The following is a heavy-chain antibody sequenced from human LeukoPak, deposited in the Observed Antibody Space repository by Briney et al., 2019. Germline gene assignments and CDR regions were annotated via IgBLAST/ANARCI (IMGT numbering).Heavy chain of an antibody. CDR3: AREPESSSWYREYYFDY. Sequence: SETLSLTCSVSGGSIRSYFWSWIRQPAGKGLEWIGYIDDSGNTNYNPSLKNRATISVDTSKNRFSLKLSSVTAADTAVYYCAREPESSSWYREYYFDYWGQGTLVTVSS. J-gene: IGHJ4*02. CDR2: IDDSGNT. V-gene: IGHV4-59*12. D-gene: IGHD6-13*01. CDR1: GGSIRSYF.